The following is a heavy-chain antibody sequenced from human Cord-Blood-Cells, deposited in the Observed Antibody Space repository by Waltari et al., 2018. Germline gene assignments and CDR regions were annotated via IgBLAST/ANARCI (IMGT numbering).Heavy chain of an antibody. CDR3: AKDRTGSFDY. CDR2: ISYDGSNK. J-gene: IGHJ4*02. CDR1: GFTFSSYG. D-gene: IGHD1-1*01. Sequence: QVQLVESGGGVVQPGRSLRLSCAASGFTFSSYGMHWVRQAPGKGLVWVAVISYDGSNKYYADSVKGRFTISRDNSKNTLYLQMNSLRAEDTAVYYCAKDRTGSFDYWGQGTLVTVSS. V-gene: IGHV3-30*18.